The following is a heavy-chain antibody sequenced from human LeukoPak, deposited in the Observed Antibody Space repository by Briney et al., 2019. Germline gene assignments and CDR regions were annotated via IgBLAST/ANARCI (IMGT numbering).Heavy chain of an antibody. CDR3: ARRSSGSPPYYFDY. Sequence: GGSLRLTCAASGFTFSSYWMHWVRQAPGKGLVWVSRINSDGGTTNYADYVKGRFTISRDNAKNTLYLQMNSLRAEDTAVYYCARRSSGSPPYYFDYWGQGTLVTVSS. V-gene: IGHV3-74*01. J-gene: IGHJ4*02. CDR1: GFTFSSYW. CDR2: INSDGGTT. D-gene: IGHD1-26*01.